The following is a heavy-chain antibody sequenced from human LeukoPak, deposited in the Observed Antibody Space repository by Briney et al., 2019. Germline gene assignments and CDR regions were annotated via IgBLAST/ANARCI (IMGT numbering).Heavy chain of an antibody. CDR1: GVTFSSYG. Sequence: GGSLRPSRAASGVTFSSYGMGGGCQAPGRGVERVAVIWYDGSNKYYADSVKGRFTISRDNSKNTLYLQMNSLRAEDTAVYYCAKSGSHNAFDTWGQGTMVTVSS. V-gene: IGHV3-30*02. CDR3: AKSGSHNAFDT. D-gene: IGHD1-26*01. CDR2: IWYDGSNK. J-gene: IGHJ3*02.